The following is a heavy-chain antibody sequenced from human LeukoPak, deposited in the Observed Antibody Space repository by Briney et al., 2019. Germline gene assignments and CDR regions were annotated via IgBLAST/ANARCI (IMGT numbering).Heavy chain of an antibody. V-gene: IGHV1-3*03. J-gene: IGHJ6*03. CDR1: GYTFTSYA. CDR3: ARGTGYDYVWGSSVYYYMDV. Sequence: GASVKVSCKASGYTFTSYAMHWVRQAPGQRLEWMGWINAGNGNTKYSQEFQGRVTITRDTSASTAYMELSSLRSEDTAVYYCARGTGYDYVWGSSVYYYMDVWGKGTTVTISS. CDR2: INAGNGNT. D-gene: IGHD3-16*01.